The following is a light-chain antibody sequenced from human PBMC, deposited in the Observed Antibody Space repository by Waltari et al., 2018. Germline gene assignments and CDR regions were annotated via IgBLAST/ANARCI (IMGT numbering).Light chain of an antibody. CDR2: ANY. J-gene: IGLJ3*02. CDR3: ATWDDSLSGRV. V-gene: IGLV1-44*01. CDR1: TSNIGTTT. Sequence: SVLTQPHSTSGTPGQRVTISCSGSTSNIGTTTVTWYQLLPGTAPKTVIFANYHRPSGVPDRFSASKSGTSASLVISGLQSEDEADYFCATWDDSLSGRVFGGGTKVTVL.